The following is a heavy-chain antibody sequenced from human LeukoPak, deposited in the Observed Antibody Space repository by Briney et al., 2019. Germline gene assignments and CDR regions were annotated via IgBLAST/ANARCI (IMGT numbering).Heavy chain of an antibody. D-gene: IGHD2/OR15-2a*01. CDR1: GFSFSSYS. Sequence: GGSLRLSCAASGFSFSSYSINWVRQAPGKGLEWVSYISGDGNAKHYTDTVKGRFTISRDNAKNALYLQMNSLRAEDTAVYFCARDYVYAFDYWGQGTLVTVSS. J-gene: IGHJ4*02. CDR2: ISGDGNAK. V-gene: IGHV3-48*01. CDR3: ARDYVYAFDY.